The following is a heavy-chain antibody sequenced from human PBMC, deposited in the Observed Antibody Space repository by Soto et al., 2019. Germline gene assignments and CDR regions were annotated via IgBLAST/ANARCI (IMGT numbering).Heavy chain of an antibody. Sequence: ASVKVSCKASGYTFTGYYMHWVRQAPGQGLEWMGWINPNSGGTNYAQKFQGRVTMTTDTSTSTAYMELRSLRSDDTAVYYCARVGGDWNYFGFDPWGQGTLVTVSS. D-gene: IGHD1-7*01. CDR1: GYTFTGYY. V-gene: IGHV1-2*02. CDR3: ARVGGDWNYFGFDP. J-gene: IGHJ5*02. CDR2: INPNSGGT.